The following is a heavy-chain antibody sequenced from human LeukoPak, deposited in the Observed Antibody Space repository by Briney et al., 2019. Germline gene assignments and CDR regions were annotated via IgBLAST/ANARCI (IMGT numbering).Heavy chain of an antibody. CDR3: ARGGLFSSSWYTHVDY. Sequence: PGGSLRLSCAASGFTFSSYAMSWVRQAPGKGLEWVSAISGSGGSTYYADSVKGRFTISRDNSKNTLYLQMNSLRAEDTAVYYCARGGLFSSSWYTHVDYWGQGTLVTVSS. CDR1: GFTFSSYA. CDR2: ISGSGGST. D-gene: IGHD6-13*01. V-gene: IGHV3-23*01. J-gene: IGHJ4*02.